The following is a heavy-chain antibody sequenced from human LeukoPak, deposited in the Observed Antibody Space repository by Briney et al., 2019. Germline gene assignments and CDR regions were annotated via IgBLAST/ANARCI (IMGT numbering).Heavy chain of an antibody. Sequence: GGSLRLSCEASGFTFSTYWMTWVRQAPGKGLEWVANIKQDGSEKYYVDSVKGRFTISRDNAKNSLYLQMNSLRADDTAVYYCARGRTGIDAFDIWGQGTMLTVSS. CDR3: ARGRTGIDAFDI. J-gene: IGHJ3*02. V-gene: IGHV3-7*05. CDR2: IKQDGSEK. CDR1: GFTFSTYW. D-gene: IGHD7-27*01.